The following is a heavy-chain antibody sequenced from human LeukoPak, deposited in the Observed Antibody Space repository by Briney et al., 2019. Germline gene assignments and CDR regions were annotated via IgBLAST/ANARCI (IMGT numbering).Heavy chain of an antibody. Sequence: GGSLRLSCAASAFTFSNYAMSWVRQAPGKGLEWVSAISGGGGSTYYADSVKGRFTISSDNSKNTLYLQMNSLRAEDTAIYYCAKDRTGTTGYYYGMDVWGQGTTVTVSS. CDR2: ISGGGGST. CDR1: AFTFSNYA. D-gene: IGHD1-1*01. V-gene: IGHV3-23*01. J-gene: IGHJ6*02. CDR3: AKDRTGTTGYYYGMDV.